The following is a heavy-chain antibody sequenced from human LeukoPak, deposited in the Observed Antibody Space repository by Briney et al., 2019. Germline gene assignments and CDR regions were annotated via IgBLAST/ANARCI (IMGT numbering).Heavy chain of an antibody. CDR1: GYTFTGYY. Sequence: ASVKVSCKAPGYTFTGYYMHWVRQAPGQGLEWMGWINPNNGGTNYAQKFQGRVTTTRDTSINTAYMELSRLRSDDTALFFCARDSATSPDNAFDVWGQGTMVTVSS. CDR2: INPNNGGT. CDR3: ARDSATSPDNAFDV. J-gene: IGHJ3*01. V-gene: IGHV1-2*02. D-gene: IGHD1-26*01.